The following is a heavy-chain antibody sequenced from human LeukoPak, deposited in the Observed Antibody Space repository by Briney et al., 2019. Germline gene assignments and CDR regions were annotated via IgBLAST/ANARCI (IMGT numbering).Heavy chain of an antibody. J-gene: IGHJ4*02. CDR2: ISYDGSNK. Sequence: PGGSLRLSCAASGFTFSSYAMHWVRQAPGKGLEWVAVISYDGSNKYYADSVKGRFTISRDNSKNTLYLQMNSLRAEDTAVYYCARDTPPIYYGSGSYPDYWGQGTLVTVSS. CDR3: ARDTPPIYYGSGSYPDY. D-gene: IGHD3-10*01. V-gene: IGHV3-30-3*01. CDR1: GFTFSSYA.